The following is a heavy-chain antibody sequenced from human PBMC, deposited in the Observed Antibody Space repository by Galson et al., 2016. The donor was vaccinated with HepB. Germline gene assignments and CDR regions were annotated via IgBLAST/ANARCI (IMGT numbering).Heavy chain of an antibody. CDR1: EYTFTNYW. Sequence: QSGAEVKKPGESLRISCQTFEYTFTNYWIGWVRQMPGKGLEWMGIIYPGDSDTRYSPSFQGQVTISVDKSINTAYLQWSSLKASDTAVYYCARQMYFFGSPGYVGHFYYMDVWGKGTTVIVSS. J-gene: IGHJ6*03. V-gene: IGHV5-51*01. CDR2: IYPGDSDT. CDR3: ARQMYFFGSPGYVGHFYYMDV. D-gene: IGHD3-10*01.